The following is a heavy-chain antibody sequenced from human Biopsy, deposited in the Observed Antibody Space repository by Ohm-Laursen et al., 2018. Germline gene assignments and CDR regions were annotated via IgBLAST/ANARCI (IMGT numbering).Heavy chain of an antibody. D-gene: IGHD2-8*01. CDR2: ISNSGNT. V-gene: IGHV4-59*08. J-gene: IGHJ4*02. CDR3: ARRGNGGRSFDY. CDR1: GDSINSSY. Sequence: TLSLTCTVSGDSINSSYWSWIRQAPGKGLEWIGFISNSGNTNYNPSLKSRVTISADTSKNQFSLKLGSVTVADTAVFYCARRGNGGRSFDYWGQGSPVTVSS.